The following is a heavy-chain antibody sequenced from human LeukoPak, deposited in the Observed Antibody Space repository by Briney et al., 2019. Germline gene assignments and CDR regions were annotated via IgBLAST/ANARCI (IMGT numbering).Heavy chain of an antibody. CDR1: GFTFSNFG. Sequence: GGSLRLSCAASGFTFSNFGMHWVRQAPGKGLEWVAFIRYDGSNKYYADSVKGRFTISRDNSKNTLYLQMNSLRGEDTAVYYCAKDGDTMSGTYYYDMDVWGKGTTVTVSS. D-gene: IGHD1-26*01. CDR2: IRYDGSNK. V-gene: IGHV3-30*02. CDR3: AKDGDTMSGTYYYDMDV. J-gene: IGHJ6*03.